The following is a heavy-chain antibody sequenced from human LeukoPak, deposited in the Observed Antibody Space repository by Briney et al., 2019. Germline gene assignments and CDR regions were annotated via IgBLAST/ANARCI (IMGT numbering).Heavy chain of an antibody. D-gene: IGHD5-12*01. CDR3: ARGDSGYDSIDHYFDY. CDR1: GGSISSGGYS. J-gene: IGHJ4*02. V-gene: IGHV4-30-2*01. CDR2: IYRSGST. Sequence: SETLSLTCAVSGGSISSGGYSWSWIRQPPGKGLEWIGYIYRSGSTYYNPSLKSRVTISVDRSKNQFSLKLSSVTAADTAVYYCARGDSGYDSIDHYFDYWGQGTLVTVSS.